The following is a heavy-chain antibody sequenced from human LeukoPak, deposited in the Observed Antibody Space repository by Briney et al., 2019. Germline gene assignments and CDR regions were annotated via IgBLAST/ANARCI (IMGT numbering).Heavy chain of an antibody. CDR2: ISFHNGNT. V-gene: IGHV1-18*01. Sequence: ASVKVSCQSSGYTSRTYGISWMRPAPGQGLEWMGWISFHNGNTNYAQKFHGRLTMTTDTSTSTVYMELRSLRSDDTGVYYCAIDVPGSIGPTARFDPWGQGTLVTVSS. D-gene: IGHD3-10*01. CDR1: GYTSRTYG. J-gene: IGHJ5*02. CDR3: AIDVPGSIGPTARFDP.